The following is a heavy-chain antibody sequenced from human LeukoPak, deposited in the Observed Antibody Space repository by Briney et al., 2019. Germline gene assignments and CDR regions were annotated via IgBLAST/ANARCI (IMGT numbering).Heavy chain of an antibody. CDR2: IYSGGST. CDR1: GFTVSTNY. J-gene: IGHJ4*02. D-gene: IGHD1-26*01. V-gene: IGHV3-53*01. Sequence: GGSLRLSCAASGFTVSTNYMSWVRQAPGKGLEWVSVIYSGGSTYYADSVKGRFTISRDNSKNPLYLQMNSLRAEDTAVYYCARGRGSYYFDYWGQGTLVTVSS. CDR3: ARGRGSYYFDY.